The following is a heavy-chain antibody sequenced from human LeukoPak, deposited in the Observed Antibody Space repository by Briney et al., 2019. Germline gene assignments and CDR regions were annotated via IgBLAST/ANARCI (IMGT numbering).Heavy chain of an antibody. CDR3: ARDSGIMITFGGPY. V-gene: IGHV1-18*01. D-gene: IGHD3-16*01. CDR1: GYTFTSYG. CDR2: ISAYNGNT. J-gene: IGHJ4*02. Sequence: GASVKVSCKASGYTFTSYGISWVRQAPGQGLEWMGWISAYNGNTNYAQKLQGRVTMTTDTSTSTAYMELRSLRSDDTAVYYCARDSGIMITFGGPYWGQGTLVTVSS.